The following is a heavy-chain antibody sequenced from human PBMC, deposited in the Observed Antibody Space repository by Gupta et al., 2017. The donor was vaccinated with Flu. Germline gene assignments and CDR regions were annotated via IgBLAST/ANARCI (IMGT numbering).Heavy chain of an antibody. Sequence: GYTFSTYYMHWVRQAPGQGLEWLGIINPSGGSTSYAQKFQGRVTMTRDTSTSTVYMELSSLRSEDTAVYDCARSKQRADVWGQGTTVTVSS. CDR2: INPSGGST. D-gene: IGHD6-25*01. V-gene: IGHV1-46*03. CDR1: GYTFSTYY. CDR3: ARSKQRADV. J-gene: IGHJ6*02.